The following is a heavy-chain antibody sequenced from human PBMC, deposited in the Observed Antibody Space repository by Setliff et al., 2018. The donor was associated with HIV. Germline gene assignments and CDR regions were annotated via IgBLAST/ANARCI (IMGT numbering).Heavy chain of an antibody. Sequence: PGGSLRLSCAASGFTFSSYTMNWVRQAPGKGLEWVSSISSSSYYIYYADSVKGRFTISRDNAKNSLFLQMNSLRAEDTAVYYCASIELAAMVPVDYWGQGTLVTAPQ. CDR1: GFTFSSYT. D-gene: IGHD5-18*01. J-gene: IGHJ4*02. V-gene: IGHV3-21*01. CDR2: ISSSSYYI. CDR3: ASIELAAMVPVDY.